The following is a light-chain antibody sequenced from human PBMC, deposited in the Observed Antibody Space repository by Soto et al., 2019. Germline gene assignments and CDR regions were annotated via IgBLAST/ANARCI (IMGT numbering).Light chain of an antibody. CDR2: GAS. CDR1: QSVSSSY. Sequence: ELVLTQSPVTLSFSPGTRATLSCXXSQSVSSSYLAWYQQKPGQAPRLLTYGASSRATGIPDRFSGSGSGTDFTLTISRLEPEDFAVYYCQQYGSSPLTFGGGTKVDIK. CDR3: QQYGSSPLT. V-gene: IGKV3-20*01. J-gene: IGKJ4*01.